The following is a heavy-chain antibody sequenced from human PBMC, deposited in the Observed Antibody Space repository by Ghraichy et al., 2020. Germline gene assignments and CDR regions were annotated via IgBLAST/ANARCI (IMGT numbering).Heavy chain of an antibody. CDR3: TRDSGWYFED. D-gene: IGHD6-25*01. CDR2: INTNSGGT. CDR1: GYTFAAYY. Sequence: ASVKVSCKASGYTFAAYYMHWVRQAPGQGLEFMGWINTNSGGTNYALKFQGRVTMTRDRSISTAYMELSRLTSDDTAVYYCTRDSGWYFEDWGQGTLVTVSS. V-gene: IGHV1-2*02. J-gene: IGHJ4*02.